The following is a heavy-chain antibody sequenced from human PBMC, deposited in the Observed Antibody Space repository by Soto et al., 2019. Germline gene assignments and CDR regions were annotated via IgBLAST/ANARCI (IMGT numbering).Heavy chain of an antibody. Sequence: AASVKVCCKASGYTFTSYAMNWVRQAPGQRLEWMGWINAGNGNTKYSQKFQGRVTITRDTSASTAYMELSSLRSEDTAVYYCARNXLYYDFWSGNRGAAFDIWGQGTMVTVSS. V-gene: IGHV1-3*01. CDR1: GYTFTSYA. CDR2: INAGNGNT. D-gene: IGHD3-3*01. J-gene: IGHJ3*02. CDR3: ARNXLYYDFWSGNRGAAFDI.